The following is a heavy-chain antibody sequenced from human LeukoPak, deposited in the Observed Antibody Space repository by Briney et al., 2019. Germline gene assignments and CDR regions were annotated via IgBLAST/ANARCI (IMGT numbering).Heavy chain of an antibody. J-gene: IGHJ4*02. Sequence: GGSLRPSCAASGFTFSSYSMNWVRQAPGKGLEWVSSISSSSYIYYADSVKGRFTISRDNAKNSLYLQMNSLRAEDTAVYYCARGWEVYGDYFDYWGQGTLVTVSS. V-gene: IGHV3-21*01. CDR3: ARGWEVYGDYFDY. D-gene: IGHD4-17*01. CDR2: ISSSSYI. CDR1: GFTFSSYS.